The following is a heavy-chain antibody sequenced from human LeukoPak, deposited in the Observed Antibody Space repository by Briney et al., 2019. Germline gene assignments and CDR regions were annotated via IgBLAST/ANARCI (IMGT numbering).Heavy chain of an antibody. V-gene: IGHV3-9*01. CDR3: ASAAYCGGDCYSPSWFDP. CDR1: GFTFDDYA. Sequence: GGSLRLSCAASGFTFDDYAMHWVRQAPGKGLEWVSGISWNSGSIGYADSVKGRFTISRDNAKNSLYLQMNSLRAEDTAVYYCASAAYCGGDCYSPSWFDPWGQGTLVTVSS. D-gene: IGHD2-21*02. CDR2: ISWNSGSI. J-gene: IGHJ5*02.